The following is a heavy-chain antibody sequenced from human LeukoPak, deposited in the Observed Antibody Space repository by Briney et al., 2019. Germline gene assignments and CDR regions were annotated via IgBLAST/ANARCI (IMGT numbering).Heavy chain of an antibody. V-gene: IGHV3-30*04. J-gene: IGHJ4*02. CDR2: ISNDGATK. Sequence: PGRSLRLSCAASGFSFSNFAIHWVRQAPGKGLEWLADISNDGATKYYADSVKGGFTISRDNTNNTLSLQMNSMSAEDTAVYYCARARGRWHLLPLDFWGQGTLVTVSS. CDR3: ARARGRWHLLPLDF. CDR1: GFSFSNFA. D-gene: IGHD1-26*01.